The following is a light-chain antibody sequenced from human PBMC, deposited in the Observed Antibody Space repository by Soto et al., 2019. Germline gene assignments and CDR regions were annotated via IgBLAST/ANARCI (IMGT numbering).Light chain of an antibody. V-gene: IGLV2-14*01. Sequence: QSALTQPASVSGSPGQSITISCTGTSSDVGGYNYVSWYQQHPGKAPQLMIYDVSNRPSGVSNRFSGSTSVNTASLTISGLQAEDEADYYCSSYTSSSTPCVFGTGTKVTVL. CDR1: SSDVGGYNY. CDR2: DVS. J-gene: IGLJ1*01. CDR3: SSYTSSSTPCV.